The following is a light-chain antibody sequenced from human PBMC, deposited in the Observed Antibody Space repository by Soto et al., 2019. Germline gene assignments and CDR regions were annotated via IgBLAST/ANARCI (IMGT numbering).Light chain of an antibody. CDR2: DVS. CDR3: CSYTSSKTVI. Sequence: QSALTQPASVSGSPGQSITISCTGTNSDVGAYDSVSWYQQHPGKPPKLVIYDVSNRPSGVSTRFSGSKSGNTASLTISGLQAEDETDYYCCSYTSSKTVIFGGGTKVTVL. J-gene: IGLJ2*01. CDR1: NSDVGAYDS. V-gene: IGLV2-14*01.